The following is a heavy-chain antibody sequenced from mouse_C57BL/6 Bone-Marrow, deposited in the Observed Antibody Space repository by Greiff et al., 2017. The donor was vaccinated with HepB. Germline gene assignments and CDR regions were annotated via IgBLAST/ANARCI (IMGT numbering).Heavy chain of an antibody. CDR2: ISTGSSTI. D-gene: IGHD2-3*01. CDR1: GFTFSDYG. Sequence: EVKLQESGGGLVKPGASLKLSCAASGFTFSDYGMHWVRQAPEKGLEWVAYISTGSSTIYYADKVKGRSTISRDNAKNTLFLQMTSLRSEDTAMYYCGRIYDGYYWYFDVWGTGTTVTVSS. J-gene: IGHJ1*03. V-gene: IGHV5-17*01. CDR3: GRIYDGYYWYFDV.